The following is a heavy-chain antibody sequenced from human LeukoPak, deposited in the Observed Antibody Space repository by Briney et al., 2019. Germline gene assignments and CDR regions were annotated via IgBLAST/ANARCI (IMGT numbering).Heavy chain of an antibody. CDR3: ARARGYDKGPFDY. J-gene: IGHJ4*02. CDR2: IYYSGSA. Sequence: SETLSLTCTVSGGSINNYYWSWIRQPPGKGLEYIGYIYYSGSANYNPSLKSRVTISVDKSKNQFSLKLSSVTAADTAVYYCARARGYDKGPFDYWGQGTLVTVSS. V-gene: IGHV4-59*12. D-gene: IGHD5-12*01. CDR1: GGSINNYY.